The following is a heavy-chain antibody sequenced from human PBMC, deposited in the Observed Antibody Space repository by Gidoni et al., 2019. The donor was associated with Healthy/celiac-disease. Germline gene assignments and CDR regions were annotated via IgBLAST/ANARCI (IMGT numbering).Heavy chain of an antibody. Sequence: EVQLVESGGGVVRPGGSLRLSCAVSGFTFDDFVMSWVRQAPGKGLEWVSGINGNGGSTGYADSVKGRFISSRDNAKNSLYLQMNSLRVEDTALYYCARGGMAELFDYWGQGTLVTVSS. V-gene: IGHV3-20*04. CDR3: ARGGMAELFDY. D-gene: IGHD6-19*01. CDR1: GFTFDDFV. J-gene: IGHJ4*02. CDR2: INGNGGST.